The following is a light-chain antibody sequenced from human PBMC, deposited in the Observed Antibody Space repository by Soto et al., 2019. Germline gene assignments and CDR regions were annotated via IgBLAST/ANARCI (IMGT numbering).Light chain of an antibody. CDR3: QQYNISSTT. V-gene: IGKV1-5*03. Sequence: DIQMTQSPSTLSASVGDSVTITCRASQSISSWLAWYQQKPGKAPKLLIYKASSLESGVPSRFSGSGSGTAFTLTISSLQPADFATYYCQQYNISSTTFGQGTKVEIK. CDR1: QSISSW. CDR2: KAS. J-gene: IGKJ1*01.